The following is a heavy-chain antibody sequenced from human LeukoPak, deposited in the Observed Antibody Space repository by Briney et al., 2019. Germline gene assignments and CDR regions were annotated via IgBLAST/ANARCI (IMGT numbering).Heavy chain of an antibody. V-gene: IGHV1-69*05. Sequence: GASVKDSCKASGGTFSSYAISWVRQAPGQGLEWMGGIIPIFGTANYAQKFQGRVTITTDESTSTAYMELSSLRSEDTAVYYCARAGLRFNWFDPWGQGTLVTVSS. D-gene: IGHD3-3*01. CDR2: IIPIFGTA. CDR1: GGTFSSYA. CDR3: ARAGLRFNWFDP. J-gene: IGHJ5*02.